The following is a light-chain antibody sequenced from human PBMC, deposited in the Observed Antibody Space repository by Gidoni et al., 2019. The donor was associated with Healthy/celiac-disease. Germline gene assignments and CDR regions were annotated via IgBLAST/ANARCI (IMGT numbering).Light chain of an antibody. CDR2: DVS. J-gene: IGLJ1*01. CDR1: SSDVGGYNY. Sequence: QSALTQPRSVSGSPGQSVTISCTGTSSDVGGYNYVSWYQQHPGKAPKRRIYDVSKRPSGVPDRFSGSKSGNTASLTISGLQAEDEADYYCCSYAGSYTLYVFGTGTKVTVL. CDR3: CSYAGSYTLYV. V-gene: IGLV2-11*01.